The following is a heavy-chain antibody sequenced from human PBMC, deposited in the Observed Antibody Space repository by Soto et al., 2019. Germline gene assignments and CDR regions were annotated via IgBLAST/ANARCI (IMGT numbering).Heavy chain of an antibody. CDR1: GFTFSSYA. CDR3: ARGYDP. J-gene: IGHJ5*02. CDR2: ISYDGSNK. V-gene: IGHV3-30-3*01. Sequence: GGSLRLSCAASGFTFSSYAMHWVRQAPGKGLEWVAVISYDGSNKYYADSVKGRFTISRDNSKNTLYLQMNSLRAEDTAVYYCARGYDPWGQGTLVTVSS.